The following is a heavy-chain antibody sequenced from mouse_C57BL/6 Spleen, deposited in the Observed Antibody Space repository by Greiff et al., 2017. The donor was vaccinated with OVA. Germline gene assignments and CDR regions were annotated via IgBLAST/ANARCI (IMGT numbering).Heavy chain of an antibody. V-gene: IGHV1-15*01. D-gene: IGHD1-1*01. J-gene: IGHJ3*01. CDR1: GYTFTDYE. CDR3: TIDGYYYGSSYPFAY. CDR2: IDPETGGT. Sequence: QVQLQQSGAELVRPGASVTLSCKASGYTFTDYEMHWVKQTPVHGLEWIGAIDPETGGTAYNQKFKGKAILTADKSSSTAYMELRSLTSEDSAVYYCTIDGYYYGSSYPFAYWGQGTLVTVSA.